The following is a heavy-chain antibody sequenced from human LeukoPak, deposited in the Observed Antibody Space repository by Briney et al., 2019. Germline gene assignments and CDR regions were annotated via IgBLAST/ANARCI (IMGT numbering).Heavy chain of an antibody. Sequence: GGSLRLSCAASGFTFNNYATSWVRQVPGKGLEWVSYTGSGSTTTNYADSVKGRFTVSREDPKNSLYLQIDSLRDEDTSVYYCARDTRNWADYWGRGTLVTVSS. CDR1: GFTFNNYA. D-gene: IGHD2/OR15-2a*01. CDR2: TGSGSTTT. CDR3: ARDTRNWADY. J-gene: IGHJ4*02. V-gene: IGHV3-48*02.